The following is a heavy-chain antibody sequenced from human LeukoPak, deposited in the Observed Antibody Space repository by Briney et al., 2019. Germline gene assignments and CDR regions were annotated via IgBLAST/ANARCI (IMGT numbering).Heavy chain of an antibody. CDR1: GGSISSHY. V-gene: IGHV4-59*08. D-gene: IGHD2/OR15-2a*01. CDR2: IYYSGST. Sequence: SETLSLTCTVPGGSISSHYWSWFRQTPGKGLKWIGYIYYSGSTNYNPSLKSRVSMSVDTSKNQFSLNLTSVTAADTAVYYCARHPPPITGEYIIYVMDVWGKGTTVTVSS. CDR3: ARHPPPITGEYIIYVMDV. J-gene: IGHJ6*03.